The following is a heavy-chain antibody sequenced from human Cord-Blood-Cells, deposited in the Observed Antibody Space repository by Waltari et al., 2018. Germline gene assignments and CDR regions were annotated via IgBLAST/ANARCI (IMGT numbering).Heavy chain of an antibody. CDR3: ARDRGYGDYDNWFDP. V-gene: IGHV1-18*01. Sequence: QVQLVQSGAEVKKPGASVKVSCKASGYTVTSYGSSWVRQAPGQGLEWMGWISAYNGNTNYAQKLQGRVTMTTDTSTSTAYMELRSLRSDDTAVYYCARDRGYGDYDNWFDPWGQGTLVTVSS. CDR2: ISAYNGNT. D-gene: IGHD4-17*01. J-gene: IGHJ5*02. CDR1: GYTVTSYG.